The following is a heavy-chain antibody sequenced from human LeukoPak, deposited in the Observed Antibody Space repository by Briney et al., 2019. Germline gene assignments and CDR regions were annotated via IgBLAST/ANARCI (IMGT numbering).Heavy chain of an antibody. CDR1: GFTFSSYS. J-gene: IGHJ4*02. V-gene: IGHV3-21*01. CDR2: ISSSSSYI. D-gene: IGHD6-13*01. CDR3: ARAGRSSWDFDY. Sequence: GGSLRLSWAASGFTFSSYSMNWVRQAPGKGLEWVSSISSSSSYIYYADSVKGRFTISRDNAKNSLYLQMNSLRAEDTAVYYCARAGRSSWDFDYWGQGTLVTVSS.